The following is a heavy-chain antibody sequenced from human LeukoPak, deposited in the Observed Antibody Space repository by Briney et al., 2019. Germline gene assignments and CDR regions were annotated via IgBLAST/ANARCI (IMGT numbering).Heavy chain of an antibody. V-gene: IGHV4-59*01. Sequence: SETLSLTCTVSGGSISSYYWSWIPQPPGKGQEWIGYIYYSGSTNYNPSLKSGVTISVDTSKNQFSVKLSSVTVADTAVYYCAREGGNYWGQGTLVTVSA. CDR3: AREGGNY. CDR2: IYYSGST. D-gene: IGHD4-23*01. J-gene: IGHJ4*02. CDR1: GGSISSYY.